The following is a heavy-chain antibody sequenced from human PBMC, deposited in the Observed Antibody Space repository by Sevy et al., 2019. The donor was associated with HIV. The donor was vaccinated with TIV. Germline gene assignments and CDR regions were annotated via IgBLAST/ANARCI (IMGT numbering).Heavy chain of an antibody. V-gene: IGHV4-61*02. Sequence: SDTLSLTCTVSGGSISSGSYYWSWIRQPAGKGLEWIGRIYTSETTNYNPSLKSRVTMSVDTSKNQFSLKLSSVTAADTAVYYCARDVAVAAPGWFDPWGQGTLVTVSS. CDR1: GGSISSGSYY. CDR2: IYTSETT. J-gene: IGHJ5*02. D-gene: IGHD6-19*01. CDR3: ARDVAVAAPGWFDP.